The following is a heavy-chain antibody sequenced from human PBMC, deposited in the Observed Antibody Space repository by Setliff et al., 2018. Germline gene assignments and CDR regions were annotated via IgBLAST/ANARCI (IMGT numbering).Heavy chain of an antibody. CDR1: GYTFTGYY. V-gene: IGHV1-2*04. CDR2: INPNSGGT. J-gene: IGHJ6*02. Sequence: ASVKVSCKASGYTFTGYYMHWVRQAPGQGLEWMGWINPNSGGTSYAQKFQGWVTMTRDTSISTAYMELSSLRSEDTAVYYCARDPASSGYDTYYYYYYGMDVWGQGTTVTVSS. CDR3: ARDPASSGYDTYYYYYYGMDV. D-gene: IGHD5-12*01.